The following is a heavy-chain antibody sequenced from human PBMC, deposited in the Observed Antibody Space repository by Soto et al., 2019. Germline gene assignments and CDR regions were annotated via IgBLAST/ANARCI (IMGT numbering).Heavy chain of an antibody. Sequence: VQLLESGGGLVQPGGSLRLSCAASGFTFSNYAMSWVRQAPGKGLEWVSGMSNSGSRTYYADSVKGRFIISRDNSKNTRYLQMNSLRPEDTAVYYCAKAYFDILTGYFGDYWGQGTLVSVSS. J-gene: IGHJ4*02. V-gene: IGHV3-23*01. CDR1: GFTFSNYA. CDR3: AKAYFDILTGYFGDY. CDR2: MSNSGSRT. D-gene: IGHD3-9*01.